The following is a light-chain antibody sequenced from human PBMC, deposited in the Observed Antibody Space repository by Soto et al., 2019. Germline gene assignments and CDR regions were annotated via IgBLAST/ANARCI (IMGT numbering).Light chain of an antibody. Sequence: VLTQPASVSGSPGQPINIPCTGTRSDFGGCNYVSWYQPHPGKAPKLLIYEVSKRPSAVSNRLSGSKAGNTPSLNISGLHAEDEAHYFCSSYTSITTLVFGGGT. CDR2: EVS. CDR3: SSYTSITTLV. CDR1: RSDFGGCNY. V-gene: IGLV2-14*01. J-gene: IGLJ2*01.